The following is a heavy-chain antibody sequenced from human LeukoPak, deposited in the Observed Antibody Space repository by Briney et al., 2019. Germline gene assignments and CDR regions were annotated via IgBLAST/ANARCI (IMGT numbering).Heavy chain of an antibody. D-gene: IGHD2-2*01. CDR2: FDPEDGET. V-gene: IGHV1-24*01. J-gene: IGHJ6*02. CDR3: ARDMYIVVVPAASGYYYGMDV. Sequence: ASVKVSCKVSGYTLTELSMHWVRQAPGKGLEWMGGFDPEDGETIYAQKFQGRVTMTEDTSTDTAYMELSSLRSDDTAVYYCARDMYIVVVPAASGYYYGMDVWGQGTTVTVSS. CDR1: GYTLTELS.